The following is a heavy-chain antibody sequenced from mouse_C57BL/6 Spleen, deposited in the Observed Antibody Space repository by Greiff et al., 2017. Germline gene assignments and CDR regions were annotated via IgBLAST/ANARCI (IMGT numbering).Heavy chain of an antibody. J-gene: IGHJ1*03. CDR1: GYTFTDYN. CDR2: INPNNGGT. CDR3: ARAGDGSSYEWYFDV. V-gene: IGHV1-18*01. Sequence: EVQLQQSGPELVKPGASVKIPCKASGYTFTDYNMDWVKQSPGKSLEWIGDINPNNGGTIYNQKFKGKATLTVDKSSSTAYMELRSLTSEDTAVYYCARAGDGSSYEWYFDVWGKGTTGTVSS. D-gene: IGHD1-1*01.